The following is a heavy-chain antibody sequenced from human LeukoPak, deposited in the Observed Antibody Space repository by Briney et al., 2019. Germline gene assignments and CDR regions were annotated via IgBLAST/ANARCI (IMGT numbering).Heavy chain of an antibody. CDR3: ARQPTVTFFDY. V-gene: IGHV4-39*01. CDR1: GGSISSSSYY. D-gene: IGHD4-17*01. Sequence: SETLSLTCTVSGGSISSSSYYWGWIRQPPGKGLEWIGSIYYSGSTYYNPSLKSPVTISVDTSKNQFSLKLSSVTAADTAVYYCARQPTVTFFDYWGRGTLVTVSS. J-gene: IGHJ4*02. CDR2: IYYSGST.